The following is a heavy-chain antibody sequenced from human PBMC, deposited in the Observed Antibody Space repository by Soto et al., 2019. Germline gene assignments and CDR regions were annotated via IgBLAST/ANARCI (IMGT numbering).Heavy chain of an antibody. CDR3: ARHTPAISISDH. Sequence: QLQLQESGPGLVKPSETLSLTCTVSGGSISSSSYYWGWIRQPPGKGLEWIGSIYYSGSTYYNPSLKRRFTISVDTSKNQFSLNLSSVTAADTAVYYCARHTPAISISDHWGQGTLVTVSS. V-gene: IGHV4-39*01. J-gene: IGHJ4*02. CDR1: GGSISSSSYY. CDR2: IYYSGST. D-gene: IGHD2-15*01.